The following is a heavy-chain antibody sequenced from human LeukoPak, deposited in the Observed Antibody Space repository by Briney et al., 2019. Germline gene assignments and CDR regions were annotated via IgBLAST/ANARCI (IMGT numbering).Heavy chain of an antibody. V-gene: IGHV3-21*01. CDR2: ISSSSYI. CDR1: GFTFSSYS. D-gene: IGHD6-13*01. J-gene: IGHJ4*02. CDR3: ARDGSSSRGDY. Sequence: GGSLRLSCAASGFTFSSYSMNWVRQAPGKGLEWVSSISSSSYIYYADSVKGRFTISRDNAKNSLYLQMNSLRAEDTAVYYCARDGSSSRGDYWGQGTLVTVSS.